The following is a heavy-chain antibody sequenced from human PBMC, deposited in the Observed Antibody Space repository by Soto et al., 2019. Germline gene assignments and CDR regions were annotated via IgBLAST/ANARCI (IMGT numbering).Heavy chain of an antibody. D-gene: IGHD3-22*01. J-gene: IGHJ4*02. CDR2: IDPSDSQT. V-gene: IGHV5-10-1*01. CDR3: ARQIYDSDTGPNFQYYFDS. CDR1: GYSSAGYW. Sequence: GESLKISCKGSGYSSAGYWITWVRQKPGKGLEWMGRIDPSDSQTYYSPSFRGHVTISVTKSITTVFLQWSSLRASDTAMYYCARQIYDSDTGPNFQYYFDSWGQGTPVTVSS.